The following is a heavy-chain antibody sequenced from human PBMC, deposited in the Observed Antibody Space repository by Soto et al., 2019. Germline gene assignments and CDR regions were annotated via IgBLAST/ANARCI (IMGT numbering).Heavy chain of an antibody. V-gene: IGHV1-18*04. D-gene: IGHD6-13*01. CDR1: GYTFTSYG. J-gene: IGHJ5*02. CDR3: ARDPPGIAEAGPLDGWFDP. CDR2: ISAYNGNT. Sequence: QVQLVQSGAEVKKPGASVKVSCKASGYTFTSYGISWVRQAPGQGLEWMGWISAYNGNTNYAQKLQGRVTMTTDTSTSTAYMELRSLRSDDTAVYYCARDPPGIAEAGPLDGWFDPWGQGTLVTVSS.